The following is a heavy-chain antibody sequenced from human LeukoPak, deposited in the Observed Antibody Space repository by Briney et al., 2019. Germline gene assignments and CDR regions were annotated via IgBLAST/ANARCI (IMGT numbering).Heavy chain of an antibody. D-gene: IGHD3-22*01. CDR2: ISGSGSST. V-gene: IGHV3-23*01. CDR1: GFTFSSYA. CDR3: AKDSDSSGRYFDY. J-gene: IGHJ4*02. Sequence: PGGSLRLSCAASGFTFSSYAMNWVRQGPGKGLEWVSDISGSGSSTYYADSVKGRLTISRDNSKNTLYLQMNSLRAEDTAVYYCAKDSDSSGRYFDYWGQGTLVTVSS.